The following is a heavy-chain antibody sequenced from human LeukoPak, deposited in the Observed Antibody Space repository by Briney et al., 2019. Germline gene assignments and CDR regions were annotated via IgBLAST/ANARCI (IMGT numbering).Heavy chain of an antibody. D-gene: IGHD6-6*01. J-gene: IGHJ4*02. Sequence: GGSLRLSCSASGFTFKSYAMHWVCQAPGKGLEYVSSINTNGANTYYADSVKGRFTISGDNSRNTVYVQMNSLTPEDTAVYYCVKGLDYSSSQMDSWGQGTLVTVSS. CDR3: VKGLDYSSSQMDS. V-gene: IGHV3-64*05. CDR1: GFTFKSYA. CDR2: INTNGANT.